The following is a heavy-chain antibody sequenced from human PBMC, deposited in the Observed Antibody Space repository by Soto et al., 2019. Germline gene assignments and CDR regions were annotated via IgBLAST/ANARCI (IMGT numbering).Heavy chain of an antibody. CDR2: INHGGIT. J-gene: IGHJ5*02. V-gene: IGHV4-34*01. D-gene: IGHD2-2*01. CDR1: GGTVDGYY. CDR3: ATAIGYARNRRVSRIDDWFDP. Sequence: SDTLSRSVALSGGTVDGYYWIWIRQIPGKGLECSGKINHGGITSYRASLKSRDSILGDTSKSQFSPILHLLTAADTAVYYYATAIGYARNRRVSRIDDWFDPWGRGTLLTVYS.